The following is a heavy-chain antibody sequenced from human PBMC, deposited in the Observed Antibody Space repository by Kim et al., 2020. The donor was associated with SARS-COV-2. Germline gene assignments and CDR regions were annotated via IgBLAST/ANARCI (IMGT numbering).Heavy chain of an antibody. V-gene: IGHV3-23*01. Sequence: GGSLRLSCAASGFTFSRHDMTWVRQAPGKGLEWVSVIGGSGTTTYYADSVKGRFTISRDNSKNTLFLQIDSLRADDTAVYYCAKGFYYFGSGRSYALDVWGQGTTVTVSS. CDR2: IGGSGTTT. CDR1: GFTFSRHD. D-gene: IGHD3-10*01. CDR3: AKGFYYFGSGRSYALDV. J-gene: IGHJ6*02.